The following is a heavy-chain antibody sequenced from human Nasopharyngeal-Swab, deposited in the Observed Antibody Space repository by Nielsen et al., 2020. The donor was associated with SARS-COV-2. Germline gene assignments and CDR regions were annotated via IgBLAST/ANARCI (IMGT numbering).Heavy chain of an antibody. CDR3: ARGIGVLRFLEWSHMDV. CDR2: INPSGGST. J-gene: IGHJ6*03. V-gene: IGHV1-46*01. CDR1: GYTFTSYY. D-gene: IGHD3-3*01. Sequence: ASVKVSCKASGYTFTSYYMHWVRQAPGQGLGWMGIINPSGGSTSYVQKFQGRVTMTRDTSTSTVYMELSSLRSEDTAVYYCARGIGVLRFLEWSHMDVWGKGTTVTVSS.